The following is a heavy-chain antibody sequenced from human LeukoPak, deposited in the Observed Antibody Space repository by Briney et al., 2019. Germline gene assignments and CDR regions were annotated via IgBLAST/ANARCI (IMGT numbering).Heavy chain of an antibody. CDR3: AREYGSGTPDFDY. J-gene: IGHJ4*02. V-gene: IGHV3-7*04. Sequence: PGGSLRLSCAASGFSFNSYWMSWVRQAPGKGLDWVANIKQDGSEKDYVDSVKGRFTVSRDNAKNSLYLQMNSLRDEDTAVYYCAREYGSGTPDFDYWGQGTLVSVSS. CDR1: GFSFNSYW. D-gene: IGHD3-10*01. CDR2: IKQDGSEK.